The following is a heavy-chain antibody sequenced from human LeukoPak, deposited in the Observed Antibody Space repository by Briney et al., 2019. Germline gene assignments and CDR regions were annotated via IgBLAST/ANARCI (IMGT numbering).Heavy chain of an antibody. Sequence: SETLSLTCTVSGGSISSRSYYWGWIRQPPGKGLEWIGSISYSGSTYYNPSLKSRVTISIDTSKNQFSLKLSSVTAADTAVYYCARVDEGYYFDYWGQGTLVTVSS. D-gene: IGHD3-9*01. CDR2: ISYSGST. V-gene: IGHV4-39*01. CDR3: ARVDEGYYFDY. J-gene: IGHJ4*02. CDR1: GGSISSRSYY.